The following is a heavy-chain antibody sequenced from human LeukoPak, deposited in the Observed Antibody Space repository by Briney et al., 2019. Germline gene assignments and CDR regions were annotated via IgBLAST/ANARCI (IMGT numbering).Heavy chain of an antibody. CDR1: GGSISSGGYY. D-gene: IGHD2-8*02. V-gene: IGHV4-31*03. CDR3: ARGLVPAAAFDI. Sequence: TTSETLSLTCTVSGGSISSGGYYWSWIRQHPGKGLEWIGYIYYSGSTYYNPSLKSRVTISVDTSKNQFSLKLSSVTAADTAVYYCARGLVPAAAFDIWGQGTMVTVSS. J-gene: IGHJ3*02. CDR2: IYYSGST.